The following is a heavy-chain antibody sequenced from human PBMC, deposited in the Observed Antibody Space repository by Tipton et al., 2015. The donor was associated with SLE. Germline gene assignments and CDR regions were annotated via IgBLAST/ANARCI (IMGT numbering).Heavy chain of an antibody. Sequence: TLSLTCTVSGGSINGYYWNWFRQPPGRELEWIGYIYHSGSTNYNPSLKRRVTMSVDTSKNQFSLKLISVTTADTAVYYCERDLGAVCGGHWYFDRWGRGTLLTVSS. CDR1: GGSINGYY. CDR2: IYHSGST. V-gene: IGHV4-59*01. CDR3: ERDLGAVCGGHWYFDR. J-gene: IGHJ2*01. D-gene: IGHD3-16*01.